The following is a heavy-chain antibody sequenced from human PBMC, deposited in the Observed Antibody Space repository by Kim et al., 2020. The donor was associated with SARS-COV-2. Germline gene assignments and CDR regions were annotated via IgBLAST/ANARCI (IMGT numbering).Heavy chain of an antibody. D-gene: IGHD2-15*01. Sequence: SGGSIDRGGNYWSWIRQYPGKGPEWIGSMHYSGLTYYNTSLESRLSISVDTSKNEFSLKLSSVTAADTAVYYCASYSLKYFFDSWGQGTLV. V-gene: IGHV4-31*02. CDR3: ASYSLKYFFDS. J-gene: IGHJ4*02. CDR2: MHYSGLT. CDR1: GGSIDRGGNY.